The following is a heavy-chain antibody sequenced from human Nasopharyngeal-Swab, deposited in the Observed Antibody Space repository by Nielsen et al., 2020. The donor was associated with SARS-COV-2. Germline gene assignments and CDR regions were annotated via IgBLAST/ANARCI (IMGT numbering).Heavy chain of an antibody. D-gene: IGHD3-3*01. J-gene: IGHJ6*02. CDR2: IYYSGST. V-gene: IGHV4-59*12. CDR1: GGSISSYY. CDR3: ARGPHRRITIFGVVIESYYYGMDV. Sequence: SETLSLTCTVSGGSISSYYWSWIRQPPGKGLEGIGYIYYSGSTNYNPSLKSRVTISVDTSKNQFSLKLTSVTAADTAVYYCARGPHRRITIFGVVIESYYYGMDVWGQGTTVTVSS.